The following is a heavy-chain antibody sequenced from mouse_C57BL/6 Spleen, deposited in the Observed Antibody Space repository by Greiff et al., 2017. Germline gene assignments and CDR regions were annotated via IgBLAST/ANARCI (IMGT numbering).Heavy chain of an antibody. J-gene: IGHJ3*01. CDR1: GYAFTNYL. CDR2: INPGSGGT. Sequence: LEESGAELVRPGTSVKVSCKASGYAFTNYLIEWVKQRPGQGLEWIGVINPGSGGTNYNEKFKGKATLTADKSSSTAYMQLSSLTSEDSAVYFCARYGSRTGFAYWGQGTLVTVSA. V-gene: IGHV1-54*01. CDR3: ARYGSRTGFAY. D-gene: IGHD1-1*01.